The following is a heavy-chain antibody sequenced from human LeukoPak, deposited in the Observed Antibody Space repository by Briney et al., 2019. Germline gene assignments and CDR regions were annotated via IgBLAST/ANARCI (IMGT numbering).Heavy chain of an antibody. CDR2: INPNSGGT. V-gene: IGHV1-2*04. D-gene: IGHD3-3*01. Sequence: ASVKVSCKASGYTFTGYYMHWVRQAPGQGLEWIGWINPNSGGTNYAQKFQGWVTMTRDTSISTAYMELSRLRSDDTAVYYCARGDFWSGYQVDYWGQGTLVTVSS. CDR1: GYTFTGYY. CDR3: ARGDFWSGYQVDY. J-gene: IGHJ4*02.